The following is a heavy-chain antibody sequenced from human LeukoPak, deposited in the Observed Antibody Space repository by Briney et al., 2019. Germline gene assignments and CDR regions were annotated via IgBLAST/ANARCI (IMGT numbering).Heavy chain of an antibody. CDR2: FDPEDGET. D-gene: IGHD2-21*01. CDR1: GYTLTELS. V-gene: IGHV1-24*01. Sequence: ASVKVSCKVSGYTLTELSMHWVRQAPGKGLEWMGGFDPEDGETIYAQKFQGRVTMTTDTSTSTAYMELRSLRSDDTAVYYCARERSMGDWGQGTLVTVSS. CDR3: ARERSMGD. J-gene: IGHJ4*02.